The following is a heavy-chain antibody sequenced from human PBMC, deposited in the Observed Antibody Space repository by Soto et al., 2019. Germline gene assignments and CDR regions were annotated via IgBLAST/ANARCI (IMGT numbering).Heavy chain of an antibody. Sequence: PSETLSLTCTVSGASVSAYYWSWIRQPAGKGLEWIGRVNSSGSTNYNPSLKSRVTMSVDTSKNQLSLMLRSVTAADTAVFCCARGGSWYPGYYYGMDVWGQGTTVTVSS. CDR1: GASVSAYY. D-gene: IGHD6-13*01. V-gene: IGHV4-4*07. J-gene: IGHJ6*02. CDR2: VNSSGST. CDR3: ARGGSWYPGYYYGMDV.